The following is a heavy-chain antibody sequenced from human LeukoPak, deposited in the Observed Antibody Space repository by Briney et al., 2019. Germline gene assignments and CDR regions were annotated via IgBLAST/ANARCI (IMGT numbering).Heavy chain of an antibody. CDR2: IYTSGST. CDR1: GGSISSYY. Sequence: SETLSLTCTVSGGSISSYYWSWIRQPAGKGLEWIGCIYTSGSTNYNPSLKSRVTMSVDTSKNQFSLKLSSVTAADTAVYYCAGGAMTTVTTDYWGQGTLVTVSS. V-gene: IGHV4-4*07. J-gene: IGHJ4*02. CDR3: AGGAMTTVTTDY. D-gene: IGHD4-17*01.